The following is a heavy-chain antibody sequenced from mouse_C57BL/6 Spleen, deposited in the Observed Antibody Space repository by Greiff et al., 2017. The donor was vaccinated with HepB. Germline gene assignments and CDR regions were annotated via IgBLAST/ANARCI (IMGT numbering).Heavy chain of an antibody. CDR1: GYSFTGYY. CDR3: ARRDLHYYGSSDYFDY. V-gene: IGHV1-42*01. D-gene: IGHD1-1*01. J-gene: IGHJ2*01. Sequence: EVQLQQSGPELVKPGASVKISCKASGYSFTGYYMNWVKQSPEKSLEWIGEINPSTGGTTYNQKFKAKATLTVDKSSSTAYMQLKSLTSEDSAVYYCARRDLHYYGSSDYFDYWGQGTTLTVSS. CDR2: INPSTGGT.